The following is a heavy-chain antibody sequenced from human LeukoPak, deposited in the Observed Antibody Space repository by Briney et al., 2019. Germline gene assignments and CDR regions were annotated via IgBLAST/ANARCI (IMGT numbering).Heavy chain of an antibody. D-gene: IGHD1-26*01. Sequence: GESLKISCEASGHSFTNHWIGWVRQMPGKGLEWMGIINLGDSDTKYSPSFQGQVTISLDKSISTAYLQWRSLKASDTAMYYCVRRRYSGSPNWFDPWGQGTLVTVSS. V-gene: IGHV5-51*01. CDR2: INLGDSDT. CDR1: GHSFTNHW. J-gene: IGHJ5*02. CDR3: VRRRYSGSPNWFDP.